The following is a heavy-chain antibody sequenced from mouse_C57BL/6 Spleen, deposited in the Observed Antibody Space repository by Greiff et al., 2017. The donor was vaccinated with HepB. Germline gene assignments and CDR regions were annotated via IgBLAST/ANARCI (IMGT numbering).Heavy chain of an antibody. CDR3: AREGYDGSTYAMDY. D-gene: IGHD1-1*01. V-gene: IGHV1-63*01. CDR1: GYTFTNYW. J-gene: IGHJ4*01. CDR2: IYPGGGYT. Sequence: QVQLKESGAELVRPGTSVKMSCKASGYTFTNYWIGWAKQRPGHGLEWIGDIYPGGGYTNYNEKFKGKATLTADKSSSTAYMQFSSLTSEDSAIYYGAREGYDGSTYAMDYWGQGTSVTVSS.